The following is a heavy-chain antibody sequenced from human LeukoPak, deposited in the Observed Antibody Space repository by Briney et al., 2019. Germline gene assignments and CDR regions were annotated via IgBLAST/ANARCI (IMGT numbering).Heavy chain of an antibody. CDR2: ISPTGGTT. J-gene: IGHJ4*02. Sequence: ASVKVSCKTSGYTFTIYYIHWVRQAPGQGLEWMGIISPTGGTTTYAQKFQGRVTMTRDMSTSTVYMEVSSLRSEDTAVYYCARDATGGLQLDYWGQGTLVTVSS. CDR1: GYTFTIYY. V-gene: IGHV1-46*01. CDR3: ARDATGGLQLDY. D-gene: IGHD1-14*01.